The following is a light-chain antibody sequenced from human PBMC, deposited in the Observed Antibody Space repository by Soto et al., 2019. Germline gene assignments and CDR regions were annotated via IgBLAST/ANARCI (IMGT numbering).Light chain of an antibody. V-gene: IGLV2-11*01. CDR3: CSYAGTYTLWV. J-gene: IGLJ3*02. CDR2: DVS. CDR1: SSDVGGYNF. Sequence: QSALTQPRSVSGSPGQSVTISCTGTSSDVGGYNFVSWYQQYPGKAPKLIIYDVSKRPSGVPDRFSGSKSGNTASLTISGLQAEDEADYYCCSYAGTYTLWVFGGGTKGPS.